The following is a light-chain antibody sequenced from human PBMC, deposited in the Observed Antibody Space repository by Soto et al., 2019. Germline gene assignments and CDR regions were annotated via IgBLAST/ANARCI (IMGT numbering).Light chain of an antibody. CDR1: QSVSNN. J-gene: IGKJ1*01. CDR3: QQYNNWPPWT. V-gene: IGKV3-15*01. Sequence: ILMTQSPATLSVSPGERATLSCRASQSVSNNLAWYQQKPGQAPRLLIYDASTRATGIPARFSGSGSGTDFTLTINCLQSEDFAVYYCQQYNNWPPWTCGQGTKVEIK. CDR2: DAS.